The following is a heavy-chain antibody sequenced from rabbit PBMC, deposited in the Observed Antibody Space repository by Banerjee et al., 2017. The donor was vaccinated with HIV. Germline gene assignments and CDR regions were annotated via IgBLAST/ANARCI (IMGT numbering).Heavy chain of an antibody. Sequence: QSLEESGGGLVKPEGSLTLTCKASGFDFSSYYYMCWVRQAPGKGLEWIACIYAGSSGSTYYASWAKGRFTISKTSSTTVTLQMTSLTAADTATYFCARSPSSLYYWDLWGPGTLVTVS. CDR2: IYAGSSGST. CDR1: GFDFSSYYY. V-gene: IGHV1S40*01. CDR3: ARSPSSLYYWDL. D-gene: IGHD1-1*01. J-gene: IGHJ4*01.